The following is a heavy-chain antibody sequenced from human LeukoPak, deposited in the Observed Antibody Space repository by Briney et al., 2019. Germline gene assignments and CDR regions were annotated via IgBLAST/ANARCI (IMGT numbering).Heavy chain of an antibody. CDR1: GFTFSSYW. V-gene: IGHV3-7*03. Sequence: GGSLRLSCAASGFTFSSYWMSWVRQAPGKGPEWVANIKQDGSEKYYVDSVKGRFTISRDNAKNSLYLQMNSLRAEDTAVYYCARVLLWFGPYFDYWGQGTLVTVSS. J-gene: IGHJ4*02. D-gene: IGHD3-10*01. CDR2: IKQDGSEK. CDR3: ARVLLWFGPYFDY.